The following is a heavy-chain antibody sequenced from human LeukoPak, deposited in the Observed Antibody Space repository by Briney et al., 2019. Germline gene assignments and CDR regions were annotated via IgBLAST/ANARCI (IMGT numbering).Heavy chain of an antibody. CDR1: GYTFTGYY. V-gene: IGHV1-2*06. Sequence: ASVKVSCKASGYTFTGYYMHWVRQAPGQGLEWMGRINPNSGGTNYAQKFQGRVTMTRDTSISTAYMELSRLRSDDTAVYYCARDPRYCSGGSCYQFDYRGQGTLVTVSS. D-gene: IGHD2-15*01. CDR3: ARDPRYCSGGSCYQFDY. J-gene: IGHJ4*02. CDR2: INPNSGGT.